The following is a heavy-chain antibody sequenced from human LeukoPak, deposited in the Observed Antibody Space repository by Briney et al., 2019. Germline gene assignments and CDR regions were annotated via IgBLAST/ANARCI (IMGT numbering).Heavy chain of an antibody. CDR2: SGST. V-gene: IGHV4-38-2*02. D-gene: IGHD3-22*01. Sequence: PSETLSLTCTVSGYSISSGYYWGWIRQPPGKGLEWIGSGSTYYNPSLKSRVTISVDTSKNQFSLKLSSVTAADTAVYYCARRDSSGYWGYWGQGTLVTVSS. CDR1: GYSISSGYY. CDR3: ARRDSSGYWGY. J-gene: IGHJ4*02.